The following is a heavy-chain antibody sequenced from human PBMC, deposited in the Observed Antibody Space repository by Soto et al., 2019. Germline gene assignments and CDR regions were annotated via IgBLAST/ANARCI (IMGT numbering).Heavy chain of an antibody. D-gene: IGHD6-13*01. CDR1: GYTFTSYD. J-gene: IGHJ2*01. V-gene: IGHV1-8*01. Sequence: QVQLVQSGAEVKKPGDSVKVSCKASGYTFTSYDINWVRQATGQGLEWMGWMNPNSGNTGYAQTVQGRVTMTSNASISTAYMELSRLRAEDTAVYYCVRRAFSSSWGSWYFDLWGRGTLVTVSS. CDR3: VRRAFSSSWGSWYFDL. CDR2: MNPNSGNT.